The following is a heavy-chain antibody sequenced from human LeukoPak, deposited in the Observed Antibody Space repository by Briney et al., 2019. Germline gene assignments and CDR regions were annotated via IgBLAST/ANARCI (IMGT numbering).Heavy chain of an antibody. CDR1: GFTFSRYA. Sequence: PGGSLRLSCAASGFTFSRYAMSWVRQAPGKGLEWVSAISGSGGSTYYADSVKGRFTISRDNSKNTLYLQMNSLRAEDTAVYYCARDPHAGFGELLFSPGWFDPWGQGTLVTVSS. CDR2: ISGSGGST. CDR3: ARDPHAGFGELLFSPGWFDP. J-gene: IGHJ5*02. V-gene: IGHV3-23*01. D-gene: IGHD3-10*01.